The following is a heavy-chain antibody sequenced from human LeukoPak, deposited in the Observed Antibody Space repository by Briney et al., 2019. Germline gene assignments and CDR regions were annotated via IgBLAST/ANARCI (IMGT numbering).Heavy chain of an antibody. CDR1: GFTFSILS. CDR3: AKGQERDDGVFDS. J-gene: IGHJ4*02. D-gene: IGHD1-1*01. CDR2: IHRNGNNK. V-gene: IGHV3-7*01. Sequence: GGSLRLSCRASGFTFSILSMTWVRRAAGKGLEWDSNIHRNGNNKYNVDSVKGRFTISRDNPRKTLYLDVDSLRVEDTAAFYCAKGQERDDGVFDSWGQGTMVTVSS.